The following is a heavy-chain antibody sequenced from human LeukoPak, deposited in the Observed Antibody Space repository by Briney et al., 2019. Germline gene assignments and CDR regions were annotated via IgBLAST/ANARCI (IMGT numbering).Heavy chain of an antibody. J-gene: IGHJ6*03. D-gene: IGHD6-13*01. Sequence: PSETLSLTCAVSGYSISSGYHWIWIRQPPGKGLEWIGSLYHSDSIYYNPSLESRVTMSVDTSKNQFSPKLSFVTAADTAVYYCARQHDSYHYYYVDVWGKGTTVTVSS. CDR2: LYHSDSI. V-gene: IGHV4-38-2*01. CDR1: GYSISSGYH. CDR3: ARQHDSYHYYYVDV.